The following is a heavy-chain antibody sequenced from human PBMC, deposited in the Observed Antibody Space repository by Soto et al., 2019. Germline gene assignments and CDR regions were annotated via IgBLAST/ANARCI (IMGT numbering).Heavy chain of an antibody. J-gene: IGHJ6*01. CDR2: IVPLFRTT. V-gene: IGHV1-69*06. CDR3: ARGGYSSTWYNILERYGLEV. CDR1: GGTLSSYA. Sequence: SVXVSFKTSGGTLSSYAIILLLQVPGQGLDWMGGIVPLFRTTNYAQKFQGRVTITADKSTYTVYMELSGLRSGDTAVYYCARGGYSSTWYNILERYGLEVWGQGTTVNV. D-gene: IGHD6-13*01.